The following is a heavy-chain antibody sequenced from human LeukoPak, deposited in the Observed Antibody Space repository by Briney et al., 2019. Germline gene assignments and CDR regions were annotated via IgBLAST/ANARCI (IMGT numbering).Heavy chain of an antibody. J-gene: IGHJ4*02. CDR2: ISSSSTTI. Sequence: GGSLRLSCAASGFNVSSYSMNWVRQAPGKGLEWVSYISSSSTTIYYADSVKGRFTISRDNAKNSLYLQMNSLRAEDTAVYYCARDKDDSSGYYYGYWGQGTLVTVSS. V-gene: IGHV3-48*01. D-gene: IGHD3-22*01. CDR3: ARDKDDSSGYYYGY. CDR1: GFNVSSYS.